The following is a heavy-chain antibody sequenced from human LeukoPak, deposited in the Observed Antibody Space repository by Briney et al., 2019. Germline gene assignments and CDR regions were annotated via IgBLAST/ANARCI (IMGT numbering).Heavy chain of an antibody. V-gene: IGHV3-43*02. CDR2: ISGDGSST. CDR1: GFTFDDYA. D-gene: IGHD3-3*01. J-gene: IGHJ6*02. Sequence: PGGSLRLSCAASGFTFDDYAMHWVRQAPGKGLEWVSLISGDGSSTYYADSVKGRFTISRDNSKNSLYLQMNSLRTEDTALYYCAKDLSGSGYGRGYYGMDVWGQGTTVTVSS. CDR3: AKDLSGSGYGRGYYGMDV.